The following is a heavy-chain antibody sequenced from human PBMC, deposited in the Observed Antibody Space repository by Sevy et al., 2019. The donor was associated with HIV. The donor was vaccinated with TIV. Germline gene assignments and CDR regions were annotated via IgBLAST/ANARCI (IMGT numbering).Heavy chain of an antibody. J-gene: IGHJ4*02. Sequence: GGSLRLSCAASGFTFSNYGMHWVRQAPGKGLEWVAIIWYDGNNKYYADSVKGRFTISSDNSKNTLYLQMNSLRAEDTATYYCASVGFAESFGGGFDCWGPGSLVTVSS. CDR1: GFTFSNYG. CDR3: ASVGFAESFGGGFDC. CDR2: IWYDGNNK. D-gene: IGHD3-10*01. V-gene: IGHV3-33*01.